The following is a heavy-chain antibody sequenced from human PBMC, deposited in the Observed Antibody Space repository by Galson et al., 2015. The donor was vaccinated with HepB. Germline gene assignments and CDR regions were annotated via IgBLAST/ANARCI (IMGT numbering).Heavy chain of an antibody. Sequence: ETLTLTCGVYGGSFSGYQWSWLRQPPGKAPEWIGEINYRGSTSYSPSLKSRVTISLDTSKNQFSLERTSVTAADTAVYFCARGLRGGLGGRLELWGQGALVTVSS. D-gene: IGHD3-16*01. V-gene: IGHV4-34*01. CDR1: GGSFSGYQ. CDR3: ARGLRGGLGGRLEL. CDR2: INYRGST. J-gene: IGHJ5*02.